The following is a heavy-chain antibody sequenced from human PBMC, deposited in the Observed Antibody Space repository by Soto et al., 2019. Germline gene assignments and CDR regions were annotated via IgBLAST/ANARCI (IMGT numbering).Heavy chain of an antibody. CDR2: INAGNGNT. CDR1: GYTFTNYA. Sequence: ASVKVSCKASGYTFTNYAMHWVRQAPGQRLEWMGWINAGNGNTKYSQKFQGRVTITRDTSASTAYMELSSLRSEDTAVYYCGGVWGLNCLHPWGRETLVTFSS. D-gene: IGHD3-16*01. V-gene: IGHV1-3*01. CDR3: GGVWGLNCLHP. J-gene: IGHJ5*02.